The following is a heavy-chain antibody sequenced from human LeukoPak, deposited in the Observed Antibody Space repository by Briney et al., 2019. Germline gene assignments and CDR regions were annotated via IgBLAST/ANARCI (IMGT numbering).Heavy chain of an antibody. CDR2: ISATSTNM. J-gene: IGHJ4*02. CDR1: GFTFNYYN. CDR3: ARDSIYSDSSDYYYDF. D-gene: IGHD3-22*01. V-gene: IGHV3-21*01. Sequence: GGSLRLSCAASGFTFNYYNMHWVRQAPGKGPEWVSFISATSTNMYYADAVKGRFTISRDNAKNSLFLQMNSLRAEDTAVYYCARDSIYSDSSDYYYDFWGQGTLVTVSS.